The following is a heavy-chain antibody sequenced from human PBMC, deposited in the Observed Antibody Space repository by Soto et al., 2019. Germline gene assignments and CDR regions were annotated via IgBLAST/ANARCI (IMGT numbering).Heavy chain of an antibody. J-gene: IGHJ6*02. V-gene: IGHV4-31*11. CDR2: IYYSGST. Sequence: PSETLSLTCAVSGGSISSWFYYWTWNRQHPGKGLEWIGYIYYSGSTYYNPSLKSRVIILVDTSKNQLSLKLSSVTAADTAVYYCARVVPGTGGYYYVMDVWGQGPTVPVSS. D-gene: IGHD6-19*01. CDR3: ARVVPGTGGYYYVMDV. CDR1: GGSISSWFYY.